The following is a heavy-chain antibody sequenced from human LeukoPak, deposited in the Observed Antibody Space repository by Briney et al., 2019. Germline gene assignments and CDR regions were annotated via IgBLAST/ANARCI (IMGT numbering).Heavy chain of an antibody. CDR3: ARYWGSYFDY. J-gene: IGHJ4*02. V-gene: IGHV3-66*01. Sequence: GGSLRLSCAASGFTFSSYAMSWVRQAPGKGLEWVSVIYSGGNTHYADSVKGRFTISKDNAKNSLYLQMNSLRAEDTAVYYCARYWGSYFDYWGQGTLVTVSS. CDR1: GFTFSSYA. CDR2: IYSGGNT. D-gene: IGHD3-16*01.